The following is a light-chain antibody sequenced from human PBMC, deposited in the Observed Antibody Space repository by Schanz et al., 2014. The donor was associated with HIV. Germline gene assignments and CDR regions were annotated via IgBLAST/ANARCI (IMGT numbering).Light chain of an antibody. CDR3: SSYAATSNVL. CDR1: SSDVGSYNL. V-gene: IGLV2-14*02. Sequence: QSALTQPASVSGSPGQSITISCTGTSSDVGSYNLVSWYQQHPGKAPKLMIHDVNKRPSGVPDRFSGSKSGDTASLTISGLQADDEADYYCSSYAATSNVLFGGGTKLTVL. CDR2: DVN. J-gene: IGLJ3*02.